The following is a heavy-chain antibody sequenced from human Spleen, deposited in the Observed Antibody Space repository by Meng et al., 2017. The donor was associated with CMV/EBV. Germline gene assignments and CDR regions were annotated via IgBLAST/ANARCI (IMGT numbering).Heavy chain of an antibody. V-gene: IGHV4-34*01. CDR2: INHSGST. J-gene: IGHJ5*02. D-gene: IGHD2-2*02. Sequence: SRVRKPTGKGLEWIGEINHSGSTNYNPSLKSRVTISVDTSKNQFSLKLSSVTAADTAVYYCARGVSDIVVVPAAIAGIAARRGWFDPWGQGTLVTVSS. CDR3: ARGVSDIVVVPAAIAGIAARRGWFDP.